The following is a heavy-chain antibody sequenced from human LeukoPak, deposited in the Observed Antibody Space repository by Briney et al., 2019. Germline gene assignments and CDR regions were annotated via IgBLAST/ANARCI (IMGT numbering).Heavy chain of an antibody. D-gene: IGHD6-19*01. CDR1: GYTFTGCY. CDR3: ARVGSSGWYSPFDY. V-gene: IGHV1-2*02. CDR2: INPNSGGT. J-gene: IGHJ4*02. Sequence: ASVKVSCKASGYTFTGCYMHWVRQAPGQGLEWMGWINPNSGGTNYAQKFQGRVTMTRDTSISTAYMELSRLRSDDTAVYYCARVGSSGWYSPFDYWGQGTLVTVSS.